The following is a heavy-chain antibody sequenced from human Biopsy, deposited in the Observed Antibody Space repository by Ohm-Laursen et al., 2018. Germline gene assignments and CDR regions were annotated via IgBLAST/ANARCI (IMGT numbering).Heavy chain of an antibody. V-gene: IGHV4-38-2*01. CDR2: ISHSGNT. D-gene: IGHD3-22*01. CDR1: GFSISSGHY. Sequence: SDTLSLTCAVFGFSISSGHYWAWIRQPPGKGLEWIGTISHSGNTYYNPSLKTQVTISVDTSKNQFSLKVRSVTAADTAVYYCVRGVDYYDPYHYYALDVWGQGTTVTVSS. CDR3: VRGVDYYDPYHYYALDV. J-gene: IGHJ6*02.